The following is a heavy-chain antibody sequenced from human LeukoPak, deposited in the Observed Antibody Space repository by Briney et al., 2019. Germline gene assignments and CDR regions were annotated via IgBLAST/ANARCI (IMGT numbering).Heavy chain of an antibody. CDR1: GFTFSSYS. D-gene: IGHD1-26*01. Sequence: GGSLRLSCAASGFTFSSYSMNWVRQAPGKGLEWVSYISSSSSTIYYADSVKGRFTISRDNAKNSLYLQMNGLRAEDTAVYYCARDGAWELPPGYFDYWGQGTLVTVSS. J-gene: IGHJ4*02. CDR3: ARDGAWELPPGYFDY. CDR2: ISSSSSTI. V-gene: IGHV3-48*01.